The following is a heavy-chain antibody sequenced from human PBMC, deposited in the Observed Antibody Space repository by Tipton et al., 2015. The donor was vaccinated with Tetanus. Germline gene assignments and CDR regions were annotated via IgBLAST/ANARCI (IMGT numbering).Heavy chain of an antibody. CDR2: IYQSGST. V-gene: IGHV4-61*01. CDR1: GGSVNSGSYY. J-gene: IGHJ6*02. Sequence: TLSLTCTVSGGSVNSGSYYWSWIRQPPGKGLEWSGYIYQSGSTSYSTSLESRVTISLETSKNQFSLRLGSVTAADTAVYYCARDGPYYPDPSNGYHFYGMGVWGQGTTVTVSS. D-gene: IGHD3-10*01. CDR3: ARDGPYYPDPSNGYHFYGMGV.